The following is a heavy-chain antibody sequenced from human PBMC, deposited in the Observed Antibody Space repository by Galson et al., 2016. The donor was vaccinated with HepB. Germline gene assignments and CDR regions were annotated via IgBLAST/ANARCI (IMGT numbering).Heavy chain of an antibody. CDR1: GFTFSSYA. Sequence: SLRLSCAASGFTFSSYAMSWVRQAPGKGLEWVSVISDASNTYYTDSVKRRFTISRDNSKTTLYLEMNSLRVEDTAVYFCANYLGYGSGRPGYFHSWGQGTLVTVSP. J-gene: IGHJ4*02. CDR3: ANYLGYGSGRPGYFHS. D-gene: IGHD3-10*01. CDR2: ISDASNT. V-gene: IGHV3-23*01.